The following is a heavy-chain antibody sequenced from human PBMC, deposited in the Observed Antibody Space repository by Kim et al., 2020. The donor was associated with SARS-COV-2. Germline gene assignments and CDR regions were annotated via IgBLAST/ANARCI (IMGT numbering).Heavy chain of an antibody. D-gene: IGHD3-3*01. CDR2: IYPDDADV. CDR1: GYSFSTEW. Sequence: GESLKISCKGSGYSFSTEWIGWVRQVPGFGLEWMGVIYPDDADVRYSPSFEGHITISVDTSISTSYVQWNTLKAPDTAMYYCARAPSHYDFWSGYYKADGFDVWGQGTMVTVS. V-gene: IGHV5-51*01. J-gene: IGHJ3*01. CDR3: ARAPSHYDFWSGYYKADGFDV.